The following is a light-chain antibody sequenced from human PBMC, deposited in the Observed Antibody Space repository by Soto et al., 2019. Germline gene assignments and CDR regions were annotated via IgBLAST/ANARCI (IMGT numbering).Light chain of an antibody. V-gene: IGKV3-20*01. J-gene: IGKJ1*01. Sequence: EIVLTQSPGTLSLSPGERXXXXXXXXQSVSSSYFAWYQQRFGQAPRLLIYGASSRATGIPDRFSGSGSGTDFTLTISRLEPEDFAVYYCQQYGSSSWTVGQGTKVDIK. CDR2: GAS. CDR3: QQYGSSSWT. CDR1: QSVSSSY.